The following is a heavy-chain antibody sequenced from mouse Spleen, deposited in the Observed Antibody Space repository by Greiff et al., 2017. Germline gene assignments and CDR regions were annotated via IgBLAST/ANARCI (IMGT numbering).Heavy chain of an antibody. V-gene: IGHV1-54*01. CDR3: ARDGYYAKRGFAY. Sequence: QVQLQQSGAELVRPGTSVKVSCKASGYAFTNYLIEWVKQRPGQGLEWIGVINPGSGGTNYNEKFKGKATLTADKSSSTAYMQLSSLTSEDSAVYFCARDGYYAKRGFAYWGQGTLVTVSA. J-gene: IGHJ3*01. CDR2: INPGSGGT. D-gene: IGHD2-3*01. CDR1: GYAFTNYL.